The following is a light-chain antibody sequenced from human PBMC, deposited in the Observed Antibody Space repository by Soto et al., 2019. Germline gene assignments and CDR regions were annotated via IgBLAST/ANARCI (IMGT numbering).Light chain of an antibody. CDR2: DAS. V-gene: IGKV1-5*01. CDR1: QSISSW. CDR3: QHYNSYSPRT. J-gene: IGKJ1*01. Sequence: DIQMTQSPSTLSASVGDRVTITCRASQSISSWLAWYQQKPGQAPKLLIYDASSLESGVPSSFSGSGSGTEFTLTISSLQPDDFATYYCQHYNSYSPRTFGQVTKVEI.